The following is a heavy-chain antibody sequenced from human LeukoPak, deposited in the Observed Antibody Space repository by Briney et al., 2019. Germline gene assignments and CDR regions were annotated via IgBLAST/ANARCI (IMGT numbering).Heavy chain of an antibody. CDR2: ISYDGSNK. Sequence: GRSLRLSCAASGFTFSSYAMHWVRQAPGKGLEWVAVISYDGSNKYYADSVKGRFTISRDNSKNTLHLQMNSLRPEDTAVYYCARETGGAVGSTDFDYWGQGTLVTVSS. V-gene: IGHV3-30-3*01. CDR3: ARETGGAVGSTDFDY. CDR1: GFTFSSYA. D-gene: IGHD4-17*01. J-gene: IGHJ4*02.